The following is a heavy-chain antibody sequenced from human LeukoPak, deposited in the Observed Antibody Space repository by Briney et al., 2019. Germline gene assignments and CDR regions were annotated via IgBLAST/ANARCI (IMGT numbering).Heavy chain of an antibody. V-gene: IGHV3-33*01. Sequence: GGSLRLSCAASGFTFSSYGMHLVRQAPGKGLEWVAVIWYDGSNKYYADSVKGRFTISRDNSKNTLYLQMNSLRAEDTAVYYCARDRRRYGSGSYTFDYWGQGTLVTVSS. CDR1: GFTFSSYG. CDR2: IWYDGSNK. J-gene: IGHJ4*02. D-gene: IGHD3-10*01. CDR3: ARDRRRYGSGSYTFDY.